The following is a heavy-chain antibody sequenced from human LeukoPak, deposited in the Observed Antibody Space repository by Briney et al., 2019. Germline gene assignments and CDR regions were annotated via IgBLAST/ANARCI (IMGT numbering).Heavy chain of an antibody. Sequence: GGSLRLSCAASGFTFSSYGMHWVRQAPGKGLEWVAVIWYDGSNRYYADSVKGRFTISRDNSKNTLYLQMNSLRAEDTAVYYCARDDYDSSGPGGYWGQGTLVTVSS. J-gene: IGHJ4*02. CDR1: GFTFSSYG. D-gene: IGHD3-22*01. CDR2: IWYDGSNR. V-gene: IGHV3-33*01. CDR3: ARDDYDSSGPGGY.